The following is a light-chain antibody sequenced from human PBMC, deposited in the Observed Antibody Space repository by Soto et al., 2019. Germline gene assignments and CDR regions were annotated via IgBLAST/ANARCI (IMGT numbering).Light chain of an antibody. J-gene: IGLJ7*01. CDR2: EVS. Sequence: QSVLTQPASVSGSPGQSITISCTGTSSDVGSYKLVSWYQQHPGKAPKLMISEVSKRPSGISDRFSGSKSGSTASLTISCLQAEDEADYYCCSYAGTSTHTVFGGGTQLTVL. CDR1: SSDVGSYKL. V-gene: IGLV2-23*02. CDR3: CSYAGTSTHTV.